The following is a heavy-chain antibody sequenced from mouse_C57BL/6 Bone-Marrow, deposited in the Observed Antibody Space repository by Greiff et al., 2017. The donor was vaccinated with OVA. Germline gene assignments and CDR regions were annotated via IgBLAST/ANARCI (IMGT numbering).Heavy chain of an antibody. CDR1: GFTFSNYW. CDR2: IRLKSDNYAT. V-gene: IGHV6-3*01. J-gene: IGHJ1*03. Sequence: EVKVEESGGGLVQPGGSMKLSCVASGFTFSNYWMNWVRQSPEKGLEWVAQIRLKSDNYATHYAESVKGRFTISRDDSKSSVYLQMNNLRAEDTGIYYCTGGGYWYFEVWGTGTTVTVSS. CDR3: TGGGYWYFEV.